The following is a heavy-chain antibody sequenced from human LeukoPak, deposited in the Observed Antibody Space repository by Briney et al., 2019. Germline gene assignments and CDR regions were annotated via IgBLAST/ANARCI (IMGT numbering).Heavy chain of an antibody. D-gene: IGHD3-10*01. CDR3: ASPGGSERLGIDY. J-gene: IGHJ4*02. Sequence: ASVKVSCKASGGTFISYAISWVRQAPGQGLEWMGWINTNTGNPTYAQGFTGRFVFSLDTSVSTAYLQISSLKAEDTAVYYCASPGGSERLGIDYWGQGTLVTVSS. CDR1: GGTFISYA. V-gene: IGHV7-4-1*02. CDR2: INTNTGNP.